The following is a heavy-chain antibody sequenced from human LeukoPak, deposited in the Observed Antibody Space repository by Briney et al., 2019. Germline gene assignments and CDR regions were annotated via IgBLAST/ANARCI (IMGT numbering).Heavy chain of an antibody. D-gene: IGHD3-22*01. CDR3: ARAKFDSSRYYYRGFDI. Sequence: GGSLRLSCAASGFTFSDYYMSWIRQAPGKGLEWVSYISSSTTTIYYADSVKGRFTISRDNAKNSLYLQMHSLRAEDTAVYYCARAKFDSSRYYYRGFDIWGQGTMVTVSS. J-gene: IGHJ3*02. CDR1: GFTFSDYY. V-gene: IGHV3-11*01. CDR2: ISSSTTTI.